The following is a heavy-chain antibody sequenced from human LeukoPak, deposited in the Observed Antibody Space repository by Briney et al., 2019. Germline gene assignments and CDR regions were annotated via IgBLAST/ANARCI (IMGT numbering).Heavy chain of an antibody. D-gene: IGHD6-19*01. V-gene: IGHV4-39*01. CDR1: GASISIRSYY. CDR2: IYYYGST. CDR3: ARRDSSGWYYFDY. J-gene: IGHJ4*02. Sequence: SETLSLTCIVSGASISIRSYYWGWIRQLPGKGLEWIGSIYYYGSTYYNPSLKSRVTISVDTSENQFSLNLTSVTAADTALYYCARRDSSGWYYFDYWGQGTLVTVSS.